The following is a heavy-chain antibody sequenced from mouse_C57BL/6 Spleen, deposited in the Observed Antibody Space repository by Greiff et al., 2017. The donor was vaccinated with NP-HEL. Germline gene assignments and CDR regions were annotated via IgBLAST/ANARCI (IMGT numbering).Heavy chain of an antibody. D-gene: IGHD1-1*01. CDR1: GYTFTSYW. V-gene: IGHV1-53*01. CDR2: INPSNGGT. J-gene: IGHJ2*01. CDR3: ARGIGITTVVAPYPAY. Sequence: QVQLQQPGTELVKPGASVKLSCKASGYTFTSYWMHWVKQRPGQGLEWIGNINPSNGGTNYNEKFKSKATLTVDKSSSTAYMQLSSLTSEDSAVYYCARGIGITTVVAPYPAYWGQGTTLTVSS.